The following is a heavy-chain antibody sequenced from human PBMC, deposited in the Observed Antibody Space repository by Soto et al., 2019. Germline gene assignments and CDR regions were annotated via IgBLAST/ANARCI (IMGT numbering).Heavy chain of an antibody. V-gene: IGHV3-33*01. CDR3: ARGRLNPGYSSGWYLVY. D-gene: IGHD6-19*01. J-gene: IGHJ4*02. CDR2: IWYDGSNK. CDR1: GFTFSSYG. Sequence: GSLRLSCAASGFTFSSYGMHWVRQAPGKGLEWVAVIWYDGSNKYYADSVKGRFTISRDNSKNTLYMQMNSLRAEDTAVYYCARGRLNPGYSSGWYLVYWGQGTLVTVSS.